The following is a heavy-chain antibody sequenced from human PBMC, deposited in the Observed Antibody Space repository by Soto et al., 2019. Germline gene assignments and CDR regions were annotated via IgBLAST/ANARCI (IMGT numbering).Heavy chain of an antibody. CDR2: IIPIFGTA. CDR3: ASGYSYGPHYYYYGMDV. Sequence: QVQLVQSGAEVKKPGSSVKVSCKASGGTFSSYAISWVRQAPGQGLEWMGGIIPIFGTANYAQKFQGRVTITADESTSTAYRELSSLRSEDTAVYYCASGYSYGPHYYYYGMDVWGQGTTVTVSS. CDR1: GGTFSSYA. J-gene: IGHJ6*02. D-gene: IGHD5-18*01. V-gene: IGHV1-69*01.